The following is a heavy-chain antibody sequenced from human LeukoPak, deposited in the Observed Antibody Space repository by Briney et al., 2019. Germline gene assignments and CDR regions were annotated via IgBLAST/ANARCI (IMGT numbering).Heavy chain of an antibody. CDR3: ARGSDDFWSGYSPSY. CDR1: GYTFTGYY. V-gene: IGHV1-2*02. J-gene: IGHJ4*02. Sequence: VASVKVSCKASGYTFTGYYMHWVRQAPGQGLEWMGWINPNSGGTNYAQKFRGRVTMTRDTSISTAYMELSRLRSDDTAVYYCARGSDDFWSGYSPSYWGQGTLVTVSS. D-gene: IGHD3-3*01. CDR2: INPNSGGT.